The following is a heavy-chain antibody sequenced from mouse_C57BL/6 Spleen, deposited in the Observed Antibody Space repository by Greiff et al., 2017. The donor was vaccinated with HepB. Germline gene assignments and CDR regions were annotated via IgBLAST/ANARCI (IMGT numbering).Heavy chain of an antibody. CDR2: IWRGGST. CDR1: GFSLTSYG. J-gene: IGHJ4*01. CDR3: AKYDYSNYYYAMDY. V-gene: IGHV2-5*01. Sequence: VKLMESGPGLVQPSQSLSITCTVSGFSLTSYGVHWVRQSPGKGLEWLGVIWRGGSTDYNAAFMSRLSITKDNSKSQVFFKMNSLQADDTAIYYCAKYDYSNYYYAMDYWGQGTSVTVSS. D-gene: IGHD2-5*01.